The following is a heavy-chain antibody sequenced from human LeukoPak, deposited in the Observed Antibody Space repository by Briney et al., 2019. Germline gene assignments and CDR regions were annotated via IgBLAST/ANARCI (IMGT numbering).Heavy chain of an antibody. Sequence: SVTLSLTCTVSGGSISSYYWSWIRQPPGKGLEWIGYIYYTGNTNYNPSLKSRVTISVDTSKNQFSLKLSSVTAADTAVYYCARGLITIVGGDNWFDPWGQGTPVTVSS. CDR1: GGSISSYY. V-gene: IGHV4-59*01. CDR3: ARGLITIVGGDNWFDP. D-gene: IGHD3-10*01. CDR2: IYYTGNT. J-gene: IGHJ5*02.